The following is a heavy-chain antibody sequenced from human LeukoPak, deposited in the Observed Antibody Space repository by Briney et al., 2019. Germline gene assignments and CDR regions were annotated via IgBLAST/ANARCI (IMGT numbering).Heavy chain of an antibody. CDR2: IYYSGST. D-gene: IGHD3-3*01. CDR3: ATSTIFGVVDY. V-gene: IGHV4-39*07. CDR1: GGSISSSSYY. J-gene: IGHJ4*02. Sequence: SETLSLTCTVSGGSISSSSYYWGWIRQPPGKGLEWIGSIYYSGSTYYNPSLKSRVTISVDTSKNQFSLKLSSVTAADTAVYYCATSTIFGVVDYWGQGTLVTVSS.